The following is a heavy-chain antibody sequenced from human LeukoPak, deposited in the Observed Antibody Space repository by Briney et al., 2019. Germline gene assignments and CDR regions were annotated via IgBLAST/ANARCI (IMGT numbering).Heavy chain of an antibody. J-gene: IGHJ3*02. V-gene: IGHV4-59*01. CDR1: GGSISSYY. CDR3: ARDLSVNAFDI. D-gene: IGHD2/OR15-2a*01. Sequence: SETLSLTCTVSGGSISSYYWSGIRQPPGKGLEWIGYIYYSGSTNYNPSPKSRVTISVDTSKNQFSLKLSSVTAADTAVYFCARDLSVNAFDIWGQGTLVTVSS. CDR2: IYYSGST.